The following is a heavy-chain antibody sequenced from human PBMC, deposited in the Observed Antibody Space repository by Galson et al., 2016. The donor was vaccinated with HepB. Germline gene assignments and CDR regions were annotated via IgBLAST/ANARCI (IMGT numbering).Heavy chain of an antibody. Sequence: LSLTCAVSGDSISSSGWWGWVRQPPGKGLEWIGEIFQTGTTNYNISLKSRVTISVDKSRNQFSLKMNSVTAADTAVYYCAKLITRYCSSSTCSDHDINWFDPWGQGTLVTVSS. V-gene: IGHV4-4*02. J-gene: IGHJ5*02. D-gene: IGHD2-2*01. CDR3: AKLITRYCSSSTCSDHDINWFDP. CDR1: GDSISSSGW. CDR2: IFQTGTT.